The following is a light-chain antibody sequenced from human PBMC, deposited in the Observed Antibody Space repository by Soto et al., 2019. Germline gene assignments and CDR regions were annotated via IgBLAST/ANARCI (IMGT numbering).Light chain of an antibody. CDR3: QQFGGSSYT. J-gene: IGKJ2*01. CDR2: AAS. V-gene: IGKV3-20*01. CDR1: QSVSSSY. Sequence: EGVLTQSPGTLSLSPGERATLSCRASQSVSSSYLAWYQQKPGQAPRLLIYAASFRATGIPDRFSGSGSGTDFTLTISRLEPEDFAVYYCQQFGGSSYTFGQVTKLEIK.